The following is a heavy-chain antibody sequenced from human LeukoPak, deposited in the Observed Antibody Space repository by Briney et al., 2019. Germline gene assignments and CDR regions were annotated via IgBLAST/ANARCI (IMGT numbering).Heavy chain of an antibody. CDR3: ARAAIAAADNWFDP. D-gene: IGHD6-13*01. J-gene: IGHJ5*02. CDR2: ISAYNGNT. V-gene: IGHV1-18*01. Sequence: ASVKVSCKASGYTFTSYGISWVRQAPGQGLEWMGWISAYNGNTNYAQKLQGRVTITTDTSTSTAYMELRSLRSDDTAVYYCARAAIAAADNWFDPWGQGTLVTVSS. CDR1: GYTFTSYG.